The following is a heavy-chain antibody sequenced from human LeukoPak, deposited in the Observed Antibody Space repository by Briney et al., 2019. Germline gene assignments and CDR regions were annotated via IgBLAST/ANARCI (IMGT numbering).Heavy chain of an antibody. CDR2: IRYDGSNK. CDR1: GLTFSSYG. V-gene: IGHV3-30*02. D-gene: IGHD3-10*01. J-gene: IGHJ4*02. CDR3: AKDPWVVRGVTLDY. Sequence: GGSLRLSCAASGLTFSSYGMHWVRQAPGKGLEWVAFIRYDGSNKYYADSVKGRFTISRDNSKNTLYLQMNSLRAEDTAVYYCAKDPWVVRGVTLDYWGQGTLVTVSS.